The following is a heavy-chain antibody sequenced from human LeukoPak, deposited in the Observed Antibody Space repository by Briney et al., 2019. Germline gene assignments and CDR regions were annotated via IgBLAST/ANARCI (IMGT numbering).Heavy chain of an antibody. CDR3: AKGPTLYSGYDY. Sequence: GGSLRLSCAASGFTFSSYAMHWVRQAPGKGLEWVAVISYDGSNKYYADSVKGRFTISRDNSKNTLYLQMNSLRAEDTAVYYCAKGPTLYSGYDYWGQGTLVTVSS. CDR1: GFTFSSYA. J-gene: IGHJ4*02. CDR2: ISYDGSNK. D-gene: IGHD5-12*01. V-gene: IGHV3-30-3*01.